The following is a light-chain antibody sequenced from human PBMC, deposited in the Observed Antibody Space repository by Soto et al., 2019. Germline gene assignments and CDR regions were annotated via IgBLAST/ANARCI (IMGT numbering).Light chain of an antibody. CDR3: QQYNNWPRT. V-gene: IGKV3-15*01. CDR1: QSVSSN. CDR2: GAS. J-gene: IGKJ2*01. Sequence: EIVMTQSPATLSVSPGERATLSCRASQSVSSNIAWYQQKPGQAPRLLIYGASTRATGIPARFSGSVSGTEFTLTISSLQSEDFAVYYFQQYNNWPRTCDQGTKREIK.